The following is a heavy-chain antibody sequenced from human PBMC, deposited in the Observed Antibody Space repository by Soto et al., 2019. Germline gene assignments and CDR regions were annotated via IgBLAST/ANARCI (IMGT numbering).Heavy chain of an antibody. V-gene: IGHV4-31*03. CDR1: GGSISSGGYY. Sequence: SETLSLTCTVSGGSISSGGYYWSWIRQHPWKGLEWIGYIYYSGSTYYNPSLKSRVTISVDTSKNQFSLKLSSVTAADTAVYYCARVISSYFPKAADYYCVHGMDVWGQGXPVPVYS. J-gene: IGHJ6*01. CDR2: IYYSGST. CDR3: ARVISSYFPKAADYYCVHGMDV. D-gene: IGHD1-26*01.